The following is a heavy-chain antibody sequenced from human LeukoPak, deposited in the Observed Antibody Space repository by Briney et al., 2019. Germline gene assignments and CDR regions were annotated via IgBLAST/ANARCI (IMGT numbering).Heavy chain of an antibody. Sequence: SETLSLTCTVSGGSISSSSYYWGWIRQPPGKGLEWIGSIYYSGSTYYNPSLKSRVTISVDTSKNQFSLKLSSVTAADTAVYYCARASAASWDYWGQGTLVTVSS. CDR1: GGSISSSSYY. CDR2: IYYSGST. J-gene: IGHJ4*02. CDR3: ARASAASWDY. V-gene: IGHV4-39*07. D-gene: IGHD2-2*01.